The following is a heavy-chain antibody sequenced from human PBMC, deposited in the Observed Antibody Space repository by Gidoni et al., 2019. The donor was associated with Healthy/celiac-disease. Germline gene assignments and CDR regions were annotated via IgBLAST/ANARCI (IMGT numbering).Heavy chain of an antibody. CDR2: ISYDGSNK. CDR1: GFPFSTYA. D-gene: IGHD6-6*01. J-gene: IGHJ6*02. V-gene: IGHV3-30-3*01. CDR3: ARTSSSSGDYYYYYGMDV. Sequence: QVQLVESGGGVVQPGRSLQLSCAASGFPFSTYAMHWVRQAPGKGLEWVAVISYDGSNKYYADAVKGRFTISRDNSKNTLYLQMNSLRAEDTAVYYCARTSSSSGDYYYYYGMDVWGQGTTVTVSS.